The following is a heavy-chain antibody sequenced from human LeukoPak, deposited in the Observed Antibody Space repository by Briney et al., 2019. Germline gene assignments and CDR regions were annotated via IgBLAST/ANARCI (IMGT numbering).Heavy chain of an antibody. CDR3: AKPVDTAMRY. J-gene: IGHJ4*02. CDR2: ISYDGSNK. CDR1: GFTFSSYG. Sequence: PGGSLRLSCAASGFTFSSYGMHWVRQAPGKGLEWVVVISYDGSNKYYADSVKGRFTISRDNSKNTLYLQMNSLRAEDTAVYYCAKPVDTAMRYWGQGTLVTVSS. D-gene: IGHD5-18*01. V-gene: IGHV3-30*18.